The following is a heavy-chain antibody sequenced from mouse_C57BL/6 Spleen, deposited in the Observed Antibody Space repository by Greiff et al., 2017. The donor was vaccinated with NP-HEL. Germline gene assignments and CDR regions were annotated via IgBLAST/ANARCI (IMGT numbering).Heavy chain of an antibody. CDR1: GFTFSSYA. CDR3: ARTVVAKGSYYFDY. J-gene: IGHJ2*01. V-gene: IGHV5-4*03. D-gene: IGHD1-1*01. CDR2: ISDGGSYT. Sequence: EVKLVESGGGLVKPGGSLKLSCAASGFTFSSYAMSWVRQTPEKRPEWVATISDGGSYTYYPDNVKGRFTISRDNAKNNLYLQMSHLKSEDTAMYYCARTVVAKGSYYFDYWGQGTTLTVSS.